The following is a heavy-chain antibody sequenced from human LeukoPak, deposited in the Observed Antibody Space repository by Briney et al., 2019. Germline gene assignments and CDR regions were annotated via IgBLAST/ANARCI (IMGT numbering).Heavy chain of an antibody. CDR1: GGSFSGYY. Sequence: PSETLSLTCAVYGGSFSGYYWSWIRQPPGKGMEWIGGINHSGSTNYNPSLKSRVTISVDTSKNQFSLKLSSVTAADTAVYYCARAESIFGVVITWFDPWGQGTLVTVSS. CDR3: ARAESIFGVVITWFDP. CDR2: INHSGST. D-gene: IGHD3-3*01. V-gene: IGHV4-34*01. J-gene: IGHJ5*02.